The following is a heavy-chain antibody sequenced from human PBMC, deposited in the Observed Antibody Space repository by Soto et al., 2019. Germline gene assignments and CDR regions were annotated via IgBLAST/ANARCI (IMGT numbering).Heavy chain of an antibody. J-gene: IGHJ3*02. D-gene: IGHD3-22*01. CDR2: IWYDGSNK. Sequence: GGSLRLSCAASGFTFSSYGMHWVRQAPGKGLEWVAVIWYDGSNKYYADSVKGRFTISRDNSKNTLYLQMNSLRAEDTAVYYCARERRYYDSSGYPDIWGQGTMVTVSS. CDR3: ARERRYYDSSGYPDI. CDR1: GFTFSSYG. V-gene: IGHV3-33*01.